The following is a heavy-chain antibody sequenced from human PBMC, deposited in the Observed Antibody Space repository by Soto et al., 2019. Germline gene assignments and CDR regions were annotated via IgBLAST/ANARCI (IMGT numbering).Heavy chain of an antibody. J-gene: IGHJ3*02. Sequence: QLQLQESGPGLVRPSETLSLTCSVSGGSITSGHYYWGWIRQSPGKGLEGIGRVYYGRSTYYKPSLKSRVPIPVETSENQFSVKLSSVTAADTAVYFCVRHADGGTPPYAFDIWGQGTMVPVSS. CDR2: VYYGRST. CDR3: VRHADGGTPPYAFDI. D-gene: IGHD1-26*01. CDR1: GGSITSGHYY. V-gene: IGHV4-39*01.